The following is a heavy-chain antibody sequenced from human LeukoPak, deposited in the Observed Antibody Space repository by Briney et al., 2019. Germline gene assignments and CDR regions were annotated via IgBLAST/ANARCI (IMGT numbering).Heavy chain of an antibody. D-gene: IGHD2-21*01. V-gene: IGHV3-23*01. J-gene: IGHJ4*02. Sequence: PGGSLRLSCAASGFTFSSSAMRWVRQTPGKGLEWVSSISGSGGNTYYADSVKGRFTISRDNSKNTVYLQMNSLSAEDTAVYYCAKGNPLFYFDYWGQGTLVTVSS. CDR1: GFTFSSSA. CDR3: AKGNPLFYFDY. CDR2: ISGSGGNT.